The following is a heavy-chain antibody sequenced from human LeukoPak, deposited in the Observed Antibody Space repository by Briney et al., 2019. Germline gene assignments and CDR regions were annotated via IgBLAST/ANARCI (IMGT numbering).Heavy chain of an antibody. CDR2: ISSSSSYI. CDR1: GFTFSSYS. Sequence: PGGSLRLSCAASGFTFSSYSMNWVRQAPGKGLEWVSSISSSSSYIYYADSVKGRFTISRDNAKNSLYLQMNSLRAEDTAVYHCAREGGGGGGYVWYWGQGTLVTVSS. D-gene: IGHD3-16*01. CDR3: AREGGGGGGYVWY. J-gene: IGHJ4*02. V-gene: IGHV3-21*01.